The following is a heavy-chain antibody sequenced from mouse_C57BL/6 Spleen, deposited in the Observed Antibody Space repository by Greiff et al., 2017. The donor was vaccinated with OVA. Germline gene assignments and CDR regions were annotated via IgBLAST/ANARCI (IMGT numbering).Heavy chain of an antibody. D-gene: IGHD1-2*01. CDR2: ISGGGSYT. V-gene: IGHV5-4*01. Sequence: EVKLVESGGGLVKPGGSLKLSCAASGFTFSSYAMSWVRQTPEKRLEWVATISGGGSYTYYPDNVKGRFTISRDNAKNNLYLQMSHLKSEDTAMYYCARDDYGVDYWGQGTTLTVSS. CDR1: GFTFSSYA. J-gene: IGHJ2*01. CDR3: ARDDYGVDY.